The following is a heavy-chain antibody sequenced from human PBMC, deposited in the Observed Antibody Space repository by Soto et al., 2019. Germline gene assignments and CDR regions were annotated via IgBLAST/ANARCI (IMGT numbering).Heavy chain of an antibody. Sequence: SETLSLTCTVSGGFIISYYWSWIRQPPWKGLEWIGYIYYSGSTNYNPSLKSRVTISVDTSKNQFSLKLSSVTAADTAVYYCARRWGSAADYWGQGTVVTVSS. CDR2: IYYSGST. CDR3: ARRWGSAADY. J-gene: IGHJ4*02. D-gene: IGHD2-15*01. CDR1: GGFIISYY. V-gene: IGHV4-59*08.